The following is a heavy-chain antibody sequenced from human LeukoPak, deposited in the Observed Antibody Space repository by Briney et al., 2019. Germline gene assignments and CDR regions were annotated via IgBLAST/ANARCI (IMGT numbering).Heavy chain of an antibody. CDR2: ISHDGSNK. CDR3: ARGKGDYLLSNWFDP. D-gene: IGHD4-17*01. V-gene: IGHV3-30*03. Sequence: PGGSLRLSCAASGFTFSSYGMHWVRQAPGEGLEWVAAISHDGSNKFYADSVKGRFTISRDNSKNTLYLQMNSLRAEDSAVYYCARGKGDYLLSNWFDPWGQGTLVTVSS. CDR1: GFTFSSYG. J-gene: IGHJ5*02.